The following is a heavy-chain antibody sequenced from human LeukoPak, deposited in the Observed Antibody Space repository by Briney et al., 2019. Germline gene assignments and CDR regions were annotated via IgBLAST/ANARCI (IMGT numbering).Heavy chain of an antibody. Sequence: PGGSLRLSCAASGLSFDEYAMHWVRQAPGKGLEWVSLISGDGRSTYYADSVKGRFTISRDNSKNSLYMQMNNLKTEDTALYYCTKDRYCTTTSCPFDYWGQGTLVTVSS. D-gene: IGHD2-2*01. CDR2: ISGDGRST. CDR3: TKDRYCTTTSCPFDY. V-gene: IGHV3-43*02. CDR1: GLSFDEYA. J-gene: IGHJ4*02.